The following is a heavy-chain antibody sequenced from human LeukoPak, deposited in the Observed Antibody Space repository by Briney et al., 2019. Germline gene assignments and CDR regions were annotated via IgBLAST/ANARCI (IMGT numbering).Heavy chain of an antibody. J-gene: IGHJ4*02. V-gene: IGHV1-18*01. D-gene: IGHD1-26*01. CDR2: ISSYNGNT. Sequence: ASVKVSCKASGYTFSSLGISWVRQAPGQGLEWMGWISSYNGNTIYAQSLRGRVTMTTDTSTNTAYMELRSLSSDDTAVYYCARDWEHVGPDYWGQGTLVTVSS. CDR1: GYTFSSLG. CDR3: ARDWEHVGPDY.